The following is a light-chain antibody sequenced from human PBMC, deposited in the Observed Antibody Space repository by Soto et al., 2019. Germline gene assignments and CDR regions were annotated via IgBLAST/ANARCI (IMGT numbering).Light chain of an antibody. CDR1: QDISTY. Sequence: DIQMTQAPSSLSASVGDRVTITCRARQDISTYLAWYQQKPGKVPKLLISAAYTLQSGVPPRFSGSGSGTDFTLTISSLQPEDVATYYCQKYDNAPLTFGGGTQVAIK. CDR3: QKYDNAPLT. V-gene: IGKV1-27*01. CDR2: AAY. J-gene: IGKJ4*01.